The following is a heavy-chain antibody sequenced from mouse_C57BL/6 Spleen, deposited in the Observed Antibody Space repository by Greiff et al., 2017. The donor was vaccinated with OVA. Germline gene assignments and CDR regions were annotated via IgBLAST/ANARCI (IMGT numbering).Heavy chain of an antibody. CDR3: ARALYYGSSYGAY. J-gene: IGHJ3*01. V-gene: IGHV7-1*01. Sequence: EVQVVESGGGLVQSGRSLRLSCATSGFTFSDFYMEWVRQAPGKGLEWIAASRNKANDYTTEYSASVKGRFIVSRDTSQSILYLQMNALRAEDTAIYYCARALYYGSSYGAYWGQGTLVTVSA. CDR1: GFTFSDFY. CDR2: SRNKANDYTT. D-gene: IGHD1-1*01.